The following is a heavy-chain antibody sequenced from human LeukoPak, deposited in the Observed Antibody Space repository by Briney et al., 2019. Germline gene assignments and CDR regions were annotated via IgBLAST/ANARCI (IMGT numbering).Heavy chain of an antibody. J-gene: IGHJ4*02. V-gene: IGHV3-48*04. CDR2: IDLSGSVL. Sequence: PGGSLRLSCAASGFTFSDYTMNWVRQAPGKGLEWVSYIDLSGSVLYYVDSVKGRFTISRDNAKNSLYLQMNSLRAEDTAVYYCAKDECAAAGTCTPFDYWGQGTLVTVSS. CDR3: AKDECAAAGTCTPFDY. CDR1: GFTFSDYT. D-gene: IGHD6-13*01.